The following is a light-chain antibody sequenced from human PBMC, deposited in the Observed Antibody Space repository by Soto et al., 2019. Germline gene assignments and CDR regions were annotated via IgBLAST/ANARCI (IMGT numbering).Light chain of an antibody. CDR2: LGS. CDR1: QSLLHSNGYNY. CDR3: MQALQTRIT. J-gene: IGKJ5*01. Sequence: DIVMTQSPLSLPVTPGEPASISCRSSQSLLHSNGYNYLDWYLQKPGQSPQLLNYLGSNRASGVPDRFSGSGSGTDFTLKISRVEAEDVGVYYCMQALQTRITFGQGTRLEIK. V-gene: IGKV2-28*01.